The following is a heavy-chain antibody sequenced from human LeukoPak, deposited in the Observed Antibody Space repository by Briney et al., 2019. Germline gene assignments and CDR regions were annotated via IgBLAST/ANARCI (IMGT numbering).Heavy chain of an antibody. CDR1: GFTFSRYW. CDR2: IKQDGSEK. Sequence: GGSLRLSCAASGFTFSRYWMSWVRQAPGKGLEWVANIKQDGSEKYYVDSVKGRFTISKDNAKNSLYLQMNSLRAEDTAVYYCASEAYDSSGYSPFDIWGQGTMVTVSS. CDR3: ASEAYDSSGYSPFDI. V-gene: IGHV3-7*01. D-gene: IGHD3-22*01. J-gene: IGHJ3*02.